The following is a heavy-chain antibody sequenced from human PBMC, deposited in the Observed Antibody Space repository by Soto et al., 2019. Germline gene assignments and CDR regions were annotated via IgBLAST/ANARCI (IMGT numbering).Heavy chain of an antibody. Sequence: SETLSLTCAVYGGSFSGYYWSWIRQPPGKGLEWIGEINHSGSTNYNPSLKSRVTISVDTSKNQFSLKLSSVTAADTAVYYCARRGSSGYYAYWGQGTLVTVSS. CDR3: ARRGSSGYYAY. CDR2: INHSGST. CDR1: GGSFSGYY. V-gene: IGHV4-34*01. D-gene: IGHD3-22*01. J-gene: IGHJ4*02.